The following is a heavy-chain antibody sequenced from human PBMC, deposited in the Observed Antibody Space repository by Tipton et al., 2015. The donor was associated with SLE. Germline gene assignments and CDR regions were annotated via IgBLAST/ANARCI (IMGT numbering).Heavy chain of an antibody. D-gene: IGHD2-15*01. J-gene: IGHJ2*01. CDR1: GGSIGRSSYY. Sequence: LRLSCTVSGGSIGRSSYYWGWIRQPRGKGLEWIASVYDSGSTYYNPSLKSRGTTSVDTSKNQFSLRLSSVTAADTAVYFCARRRYCSDGRCRYFDLWGRGTLVTVSS. V-gene: IGHV4-39*01. CDR2: VYDSGST. CDR3: ARRRYCSDGRCRYFDL.